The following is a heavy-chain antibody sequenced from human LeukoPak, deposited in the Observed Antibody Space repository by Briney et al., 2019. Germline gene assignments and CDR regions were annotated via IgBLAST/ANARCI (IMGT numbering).Heavy chain of an antibody. CDR3: ARLSGSAYDFPFDS. CDR2: IDPNSGGT. J-gene: IGHJ4*02. V-gene: IGHV1-2*06. CDR1: GYTFSDYY. D-gene: IGHD5-12*01. Sequence: ASVKVSCKASGYTFSDYYIHWVRQAPGQGIEWMGRIDPNSGGTNYAQKFQGRVTMTRDTSISTAYMELSSLRSDDTAVYYCARLSGSAYDFPFDSWGQGTLVTVSS.